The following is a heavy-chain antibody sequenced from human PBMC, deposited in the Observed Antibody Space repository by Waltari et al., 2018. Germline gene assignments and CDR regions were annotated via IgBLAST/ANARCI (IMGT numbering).Heavy chain of an antibody. J-gene: IGHJ4*02. CDR2: IDKSGSRP. D-gene: IGHD1-26*01. CDR1: GFTFFNYE. V-gene: IGHV3-48*03. Sequence: EVQLVESGGDLVQPGGSLRLNCETSGFTFFNYELNWVRQAPGRGLEGIAYIDKSGSRPFYSDAVTGRFTISRDDAKNSVYLQMNNLRVDDSALYYCARGIVGATGWGQGTLVTVSS. CDR3: ARGIVGATG.